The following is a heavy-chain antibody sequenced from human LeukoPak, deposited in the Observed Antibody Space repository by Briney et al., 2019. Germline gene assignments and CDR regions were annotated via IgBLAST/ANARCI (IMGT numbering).Heavy chain of an antibody. Sequence: GASVEVSCKASGYAFTGYYMHWVRQAPGQGLEWMGRINPNCGGTNYAQKFQGRVTVTTDKSTLTAYMELTRLRSDDTAVYYCARGEYSSSYPNVHWYFDLWGRGTLVTVSS. J-gene: IGHJ2*01. CDR3: ARGEYSSSYPNVHWYFDL. CDR2: INPNCGGT. CDR1: GYAFTGYY. D-gene: IGHD4-11*01. V-gene: IGHV1-2*06.